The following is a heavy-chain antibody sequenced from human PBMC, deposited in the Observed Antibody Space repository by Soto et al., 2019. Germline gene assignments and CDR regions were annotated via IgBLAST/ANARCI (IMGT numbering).Heavy chain of an antibody. CDR3: ARGIQLPPFDY. CDR2: ISSSSSYI. V-gene: IGHV3-21*01. CDR1: GIRFSGYA. D-gene: IGHD5-18*01. Sequence: PGGSLRLSCAAPGIRFSGYAMSWVRQGPGTGLEWVASISSSSSYIYYADSVKGRFTISRDNAKNSLYLQMNSLRAEDTAVYYCARGIQLPPFDYWGQGTLVTVSS. J-gene: IGHJ4*02.